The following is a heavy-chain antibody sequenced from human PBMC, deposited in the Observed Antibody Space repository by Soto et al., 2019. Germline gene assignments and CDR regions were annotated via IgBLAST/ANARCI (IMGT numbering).Heavy chain of an antibody. CDR2: IYWDDDK. J-gene: IGHJ4*02. D-gene: IGHD3-3*01. CDR3: AHRVLRTVFGLVTTTAIYFDF. Sequence: QITLNESGPPVVRPTETLTLTCRFSGFSLTTSGVGVGWIRQSPGKAPGWLALIYWDDDKRYSASLKSRLTITKDTSKNQVVLTVSDLDPTDTATYYCAHRVLRTVFGLVTTTAIYFDFWGQGTPVAVSS. CDR1: GFSLTTSGVG. V-gene: IGHV2-5*02.